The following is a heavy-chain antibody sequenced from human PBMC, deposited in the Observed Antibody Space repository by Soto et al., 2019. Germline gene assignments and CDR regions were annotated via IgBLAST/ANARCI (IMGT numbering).Heavy chain of an antibody. CDR3: ARGGSGGGYDYLYPIDLGYYMDV. D-gene: IGHD5-12*01. J-gene: IGHJ6*03. CDR2: ISSSSSTI. CDR1: GFTFSSYS. Sequence: GGSLRLSCAASGFTFSSYSMNWVRQAPGKGLEWVSYISSSSSTIYYADSVKGRFTISRDNAKNSLYLQMNSLRAEDTAVYYCARGGSGGGYDYLYPIDLGYYMDVWGKGTTVTVSS. V-gene: IGHV3-48*01.